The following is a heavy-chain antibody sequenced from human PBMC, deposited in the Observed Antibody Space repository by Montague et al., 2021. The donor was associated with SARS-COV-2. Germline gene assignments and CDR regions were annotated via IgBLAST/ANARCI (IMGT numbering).Heavy chain of an antibody. Sequence: SETLSLTCTVSAGAIRNTDYFWGWIRQPPGKGLEWIGSIYYSGTTYYNPSLKSRVTISVDTSKNQFSLKLSSVTAADTAVYCCARHRDNLGSLNWFAPWGQGTLVTVSS. CDR1: AGAIRNTDYF. J-gene: IGHJ5*02. CDR2: IYYSGTT. D-gene: IGHD3-16*01. V-gene: IGHV4-39*01. CDR3: ARHRDNLGSLNWFAP.